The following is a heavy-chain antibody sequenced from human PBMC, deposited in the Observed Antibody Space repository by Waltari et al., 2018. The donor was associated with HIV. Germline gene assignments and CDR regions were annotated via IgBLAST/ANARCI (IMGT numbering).Heavy chain of an antibody. D-gene: IGHD4-4*01. V-gene: IGHV4-34*01. Sequence: QVQLQQWGAGLLKPSETLSLTCAVYGGSFSGYYWSWIRQPPGKGLEWIGEINHSGSTNYNPSLKSRVTISVDTSKNQFSLKLSSVTAADTAVYYCARGHNSTVTNRWFDPWGQGTLVTVSS. J-gene: IGHJ5*02. CDR2: INHSGST. CDR3: ARGHNSTVTNRWFDP. CDR1: GGSFSGYY.